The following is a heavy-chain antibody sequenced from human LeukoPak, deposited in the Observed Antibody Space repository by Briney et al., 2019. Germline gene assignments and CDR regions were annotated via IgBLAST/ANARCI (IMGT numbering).Heavy chain of an antibody. CDR3: ARSGGYTAMATVRYFGY. CDR1: GGTFSSYA. V-gene: IGHV1-69*13. J-gene: IGHJ4*02. CDR2: IIPIFGTA. Sequence: ASVKVSCKASGGTFSSYAISWVRQAPGQGLEWMGGIIPIFGTANYAQKFQGRVTITADESTSTAYMELSSLRSEDTAVYYCARSGGYTAMATVRYFGYWGQGTLVTVSS. D-gene: IGHD5-18*01.